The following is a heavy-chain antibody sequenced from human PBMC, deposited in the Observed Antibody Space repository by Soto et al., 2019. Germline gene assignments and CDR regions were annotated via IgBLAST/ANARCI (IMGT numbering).Heavy chain of an antibody. V-gene: IGHV1-69*08. Sequence: QVQLVQSGAEVRKPGSSVKVSCKAPGGTFSTYIISWVRQAPGQGLEWMGRIIPIPDITNYAQKFQGRVTVTAGRSTSTAYMELTSLKSEDTAVYYCARDRITTRGDAFDLWGQGTRVTVSS. D-gene: IGHD3-3*01. CDR2: IIPIPDIT. CDR1: GGTFSTYI. J-gene: IGHJ3*01. CDR3: ARDRITTRGDAFDL.